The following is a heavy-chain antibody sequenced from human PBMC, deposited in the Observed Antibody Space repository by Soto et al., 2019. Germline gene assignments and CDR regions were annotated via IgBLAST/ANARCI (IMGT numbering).Heavy chain of an antibody. Sequence: SETLSLTCTVSGGSISSGGYYWSWIRQHPGKGLEWYGYIYYSGSTYYNPSLKSRVTISVDTSKNQFSLKLSSVTAADTAVYYCARGKRAAAGMPFDYWGQGTLVTVSS. V-gene: IGHV4-31*03. CDR2: IYYSGST. CDR3: ARGKRAAAGMPFDY. D-gene: IGHD6-13*01. CDR1: GGSISSGGYY. J-gene: IGHJ4*02.